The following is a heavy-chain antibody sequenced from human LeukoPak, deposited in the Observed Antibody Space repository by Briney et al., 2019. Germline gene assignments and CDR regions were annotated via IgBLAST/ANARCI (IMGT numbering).Heavy chain of an antibody. Sequence: SETLSLTCNVSGGSISSSSYYWGWLRQPPGKGLEWIGSIYYSGSTNYHPTLKSRVTISVDTSKNQFSLKLSSVTAADTAVYYCARHYCSSTSCYEGHYYYGMDVWGQGTTVTVSS. D-gene: IGHD2-2*01. CDR1: GGSISSSSYY. J-gene: IGHJ6*02. CDR2: IYYSGST. CDR3: ARHYCSSTSCYEGHYYYGMDV. V-gene: IGHV4-39*01.